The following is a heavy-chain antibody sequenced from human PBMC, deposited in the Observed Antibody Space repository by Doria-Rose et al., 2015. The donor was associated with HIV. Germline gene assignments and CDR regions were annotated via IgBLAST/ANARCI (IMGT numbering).Heavy chain of an antibody. V-gene: IGHV2-26*01. Sequence: QITLKESGPVLLKPTETLTLTCTVSGVSLSSPGMGVSWIRQHPVKALEWLANIASDDERSYKTALKSRLAISRGTSKSQVVLTMTDMDPVDTATYYCARIKSSRWYHKYYFDFWGQGTLVIVSA. CDR1: GVSLSSPGMG. D-gene: IGHD6-13*01. CDR3: ARIKSSRWYHKYYFDF. CDR2: IASDDER. J-gene: IGHJ4*02.